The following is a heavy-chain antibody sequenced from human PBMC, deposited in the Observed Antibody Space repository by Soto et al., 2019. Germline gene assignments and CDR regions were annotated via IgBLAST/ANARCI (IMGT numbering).Heavy chain of an antibody. CDR3: ARVNDYGGPGIGFDP. CDR2: IYSGGNT. D-gene: IGHD4-17*01. Sequence: PGGSLRLSCAASGFTVSSNYMSWVRQAPGKGLEWVSVIYSGGNTYYADSVKGRFTISRDNSKNTLYLQMNSLRVEDTAVYYCARVNDYGGPGIGFDPWGQGTLVTVS. CDR1: GFTVSSNY. J-gene: IGHJ5*02. V-gene: IGHV3-53*01.